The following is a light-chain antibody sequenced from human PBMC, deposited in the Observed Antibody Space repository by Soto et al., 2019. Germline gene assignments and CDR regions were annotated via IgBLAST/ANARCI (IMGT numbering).Light chain of an antibody. CDR2: GAS. CDR3: QQYNTCWT. CDR1: QSVSNN. J-gene: IGKJ1*01. V-gene: IGKV3-15*01. Sequence: EIVMTQSPATLSVSPGERATLSCRASQSVSNNLAWYQKKPGQAPRLLIYGASTRATGIPARFSGSGSGTEFTLTISSLQSEYFAVYYCQQYNTCWTFGPGTRVEIK.